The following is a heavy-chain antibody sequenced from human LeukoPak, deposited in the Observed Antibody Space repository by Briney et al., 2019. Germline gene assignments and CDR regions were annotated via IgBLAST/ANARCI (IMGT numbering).Heavy chain of an antibody. V-gene: IGHV4-59*01. CDR2: IYYSGST. D-gene: IGHD3-22*01. J-gene: IGHJ4*02. Sequence: SETLSLTCTVSGGSISSYYWSWIRQPPGKGLEWIGYIYYSGSTNCNPSLKSRVTISVDTSKNQFSLKLSSVTAADTAVYYCAGGEYDSSGCYTLLDYWGQGTLVTVSS. CDR1: GGSISSYY. CDR3: AGGEYDSSGCYTLLDY.